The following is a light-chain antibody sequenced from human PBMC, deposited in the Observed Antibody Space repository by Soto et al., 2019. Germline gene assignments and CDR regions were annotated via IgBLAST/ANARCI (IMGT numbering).Light chain of an antibody. CDR2: AAS. V-gene: IGKV1-39*01. J-gene: IGKJ1*01. CDR1: QTIDIY. CDR3: QQTYSTPWT. Sequence: DIQMTQSPSSLSASVGDRVAITCRASQTIDIYVNWYQHKPGKAPRLLIYAASNLQSGVPSRFSGGGSGTDFTLAINSMQPEDFATYYCQQTYSTPWTFGQGSQVDIK.